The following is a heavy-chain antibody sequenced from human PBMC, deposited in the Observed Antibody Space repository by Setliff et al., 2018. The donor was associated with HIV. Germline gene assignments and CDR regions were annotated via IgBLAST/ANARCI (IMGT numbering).Heavy chain of an antibody. J-gene: IGHJ3*02. CDR3: AREVDVVTTSDAFDI. V-gene: IGHV4-38-2*02. Sequence: SETLSLTCTVSGYSISTGYNWGCIRQPPGKGLEWIGSMHHSGGTYYNPSLKSRVTISVDTSKNQFSLKLSSVTAADTAVYYCAREVDVVTTSDAFDIWGQGTMVTVSS. D-gene: IGHD2-21*02. CDR2: MHHSGGT. CDR1: GYSISTGYN.